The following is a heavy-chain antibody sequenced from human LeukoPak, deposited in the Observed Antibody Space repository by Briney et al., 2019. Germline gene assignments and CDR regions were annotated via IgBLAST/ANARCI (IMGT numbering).Heavy chain of an antibody. V-gene: IGHV3-74*01. CDR1: GFTFSSYW. J-gene: IGHJ4*02. CDR3: ARDQDDHYFDY. D-gene: IGHD3-3*01. CDR2: INSDGSST. Sequence: PGGSLRLSCAASGFTFSSYWMHWVRQAPGKGLVWVSRINSDGSSTSYADSVKGRFTISRDNSKNTLYLQMNSLRAEDTAVYYCARDQDDHYFDYWGQGTLVTVSS.